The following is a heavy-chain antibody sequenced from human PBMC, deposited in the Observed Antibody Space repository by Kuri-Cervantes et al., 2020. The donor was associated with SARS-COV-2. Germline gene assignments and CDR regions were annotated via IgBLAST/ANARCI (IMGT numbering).Heavy chain of an antibody. CDR1: GGSISSSNW. CDR3: ARTYSSSSLFYDY. CDR2: IYHSGST. D-gene: IGHD6-6*01. J-gene: IGHJ4*02. V-gene: IGHV4-4*02. Sequence: SETLSLTCAVSGGSISSSNWWSWVRQPPGKGLEWIGEIYHSGSTNYNPSLKSRVTIPVDKSKNQFSLKLSSVTAADTAVYYCARTYSSSSLFYDYWGQGTLVTVSS.